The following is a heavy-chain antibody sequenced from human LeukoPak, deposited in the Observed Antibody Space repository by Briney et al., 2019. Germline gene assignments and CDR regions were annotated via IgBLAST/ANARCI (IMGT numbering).Heavy chain of an antibody. D-gene: IGHD2-8*01. J-gene: IGHJ4*02. Sequence: KTSETLSLTCAVSGDSINSGGYSWSWIRQPPGKGLEWIGYIYHTGSNFYNPSLKGRATISEDRSKNQFSLKLTSVTAADTAVYSLARALGGRGGGYCTSDSCYLDSWGQGTLVTVSS. CDR1: GDSINSGGYS. V-gene: IGHV4-30-2*01. CDR3: ARALGGRGGGYCTSDSCYLDS. CDR2: IYHTGSN.